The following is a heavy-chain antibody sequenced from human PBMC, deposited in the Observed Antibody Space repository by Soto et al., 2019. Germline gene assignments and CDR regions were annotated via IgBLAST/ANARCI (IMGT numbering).Heavy chain of an antibody. J-gene: IGHJ4*02. CDR3: ARQQLVLQSIDY. Sequence: QITLKESGPTLVKPTQTLTLTCAFSGFSLSTSGFGVGWIRQPPGKALEWLALIYWVDDKRYSPSLKSRLTITKDTSKNQVVLTMTNMDPVDTATYYCARQQLVLQSIDYWGQGTLVTVSS. CDR1: GFSLSTSGFG. V-gene: IGHV2-5*02. CDR2: IYWVDDK. D-gene: IGHD6-13*01.